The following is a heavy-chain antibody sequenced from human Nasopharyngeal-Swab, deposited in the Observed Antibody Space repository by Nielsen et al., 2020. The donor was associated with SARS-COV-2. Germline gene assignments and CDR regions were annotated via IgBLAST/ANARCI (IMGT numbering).Heavy chain of an antibody. Sequence: GESLKISCAASGFTFSSYSMNWVRQAPGKGLEWVSSISSSSYIYYADSVKGRFTISRDNAKNSLYLQMNSLRAEDTAVYYCARVVPAAIDYYYYMDVWGKGTTVTVSS. CDR3: ARVVPAAIDYYYYMDV. D-gene: IGHD2-2*02. J-gene: IGHJ6*03. V-gene: IGHV3-21*01. CDR2: ISSSSYI. CDR1: GFTFSSYS.